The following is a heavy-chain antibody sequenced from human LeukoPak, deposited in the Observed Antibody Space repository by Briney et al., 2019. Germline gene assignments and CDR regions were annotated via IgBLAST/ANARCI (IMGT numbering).Heavy chain of an antibody. Sequence: PGGSLRRSCSGSVFICTSLSMNWVRHAPGKGLEWVSSITGNSAYTHYADSVRGRFTISRDNSKNSLYLQLNNLRVEDTALYYCARGDSDYYDTRGYAFEYWGQGTLVAVSS. D-gene: IGHD3-22*01. V-gene: IGHV3-21*01. J-gene: IGHJ4*02. CDR1: VFICTSLS. CDR2: ITGNSAYT. CDR3: ARGDSDYYDTRGYAFEY.